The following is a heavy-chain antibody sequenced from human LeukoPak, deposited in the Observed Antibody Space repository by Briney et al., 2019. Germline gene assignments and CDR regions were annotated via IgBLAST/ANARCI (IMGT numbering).Heavy chain of an antibody. CDR1: GFTFSSYS. V-gene: IGHV3-21*01. CDR2: ISSSSSYI. Sequence: GGSLRLSCAASGFTFSSYSMNWVRQAPGKGLEWVSSISSSSSYIYYADSVKGRFTISRDNAKNPLYLQMNSLRAEDTAVYYCASTGGGASFVYWGQGTLVTVSS. CDR3: ASTGGGASFVY. J-gene: IGHJ4*02. D-gene: IGHD1-14*01.